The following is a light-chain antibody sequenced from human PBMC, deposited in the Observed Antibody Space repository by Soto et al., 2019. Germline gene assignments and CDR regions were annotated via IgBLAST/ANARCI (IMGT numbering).Light chain of an antibody. CDR1: GYHIGGNY. Sequence: QSVLTQPPSVSAAPGQKVTISCSAGGYHIGGNYMSWYQHIPGTAPKLLIYDNSKRPPGTPDRFSGSHSGTSATLAITGVHAGDEAVYFCGHWDNSLSAPYVFGTGTKVTVL. V-gene: IGLV1-51*01. CDR3: GHWDNSLSAPYV. CDR2: DNS. J-gene: IGLJ1*01.